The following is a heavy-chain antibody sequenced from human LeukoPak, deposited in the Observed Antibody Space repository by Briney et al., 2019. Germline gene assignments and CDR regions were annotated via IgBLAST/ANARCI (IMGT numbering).Heavy chain of an antibody. Sequence: GASVNVSCKASGYTFTSYAMHWVRQAPGQRLEGMGWINAGNGNTKYSQKFQGRVTITRDTSASTAYMELSSLRSEDTAVYYCARDRESVWYDSSGYYGYWGQGTLVTVSS. J-gene: IGHJ4*02. CDR3: ARDRESVWYDSSGYYGY. V-gene: IGHV1-3*01. CDR1: GYTFTSYA. CDR2: INAGNGNT. D-gene: IGHD3-22*01.